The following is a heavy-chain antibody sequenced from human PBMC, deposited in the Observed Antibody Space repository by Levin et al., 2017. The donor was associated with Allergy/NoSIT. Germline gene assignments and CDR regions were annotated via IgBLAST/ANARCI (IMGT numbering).Heavy chain of an antibody. Sequence: PGGSLRLSCAASGFTFSSYAMSWVRQAPGKGLEWVSAISGSGGSTYYADSVKGRFTISRDNSKNTLYLQMNSLRAEDTAVYYCAKYFRELLLGYYYYYMDVWGKGTTVTVSS. CDR1: GFTFSSYA. V-gene: IGHV3-23*01. CDR3: AKYFRELLLGYYYYYMDV. J-gene: IGHJ6*03. D-gene: IGHD3-10*01. CDR2: ISGSGGST.